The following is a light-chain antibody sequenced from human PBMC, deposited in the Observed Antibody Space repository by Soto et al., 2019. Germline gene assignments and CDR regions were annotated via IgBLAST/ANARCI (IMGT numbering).Light chain of an antibody. CDR1: SSILGSLNR. CDR3: CSYAGSNTVI. V-gene: IGLV2-23*01. CDR2: EDN. Sequence: QSALTQPSSVSGSPGQSISISCTGTSSILGSLNRVSWYQQHPGEAPKLIIYEDNKRPSGISDRFSGSNSVNRASLTISGLQADDEADYHCCSYAGSNTVIFGGGTKVTVL. J-gene: IGLJ2*01.